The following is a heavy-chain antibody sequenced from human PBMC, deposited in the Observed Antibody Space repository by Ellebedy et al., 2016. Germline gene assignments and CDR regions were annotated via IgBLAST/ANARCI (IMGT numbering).Heavy chain of an antibody. V-gene: IGHV3-7*01. J-gene: IGHJ6*02. CDR1: GFTFSNYW. CDR2: LQQDGGQK. CDR3: ARGRYYGMDV. Sequence: GESLKISCAASGFTFSNYWMSWVRQAPGKGLEWVAMLQQDGGQKFYVDSVKGRFTISRDNAKNTLYLQMNSLRAEDTAVYYCARGRYYGMDVWGQGTTVTVSS.